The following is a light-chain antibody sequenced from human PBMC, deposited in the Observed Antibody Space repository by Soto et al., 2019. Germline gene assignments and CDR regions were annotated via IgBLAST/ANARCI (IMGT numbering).Light chain of an antibody. V-gene: IGLV2-18*02. CDR2: EVS. J-gene: IGLJ1*01. Sequence: QSALTQPPSVSGSPGQSVTISCTGTSSDVGNYNRVSWYQQPPGTAPKLMIYEVSNRPSGVPDRFSGSKSGNTASLTISGLQAEDEADYYCSSYTSSTIVYIFGSGTRSPS. CDR1: SSDVGNYNR. CDR3: SSYTSSTIVYI.